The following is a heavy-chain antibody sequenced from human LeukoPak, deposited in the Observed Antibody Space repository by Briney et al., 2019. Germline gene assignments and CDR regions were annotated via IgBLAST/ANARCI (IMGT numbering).Heavy chain of an antibody. V-gene: IGHV4-34*01. CDR1: GGSFSGYY. Sequence: PSETLSLTCAVYGGSFSGYYWSWIRQPPGKGLEWIGEINHSGSTNYNPSLKSRVTISVDTSKNQFSLKLSSVTAADTAVYYCARESPAMATFDYWGQGTLVTVSS. D-gene: IGHD5-18*01. CDR2: INHSGST. CDR3: ARESPAMATFDY. J-gene: IGHJ4*02.